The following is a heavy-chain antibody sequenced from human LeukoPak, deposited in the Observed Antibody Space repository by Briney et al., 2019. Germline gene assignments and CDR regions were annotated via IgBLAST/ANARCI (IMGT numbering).Heavy chain of an antibody. CDR2: ITWDGGST. CDR3: AKPYGRCTGGSCYRKGVYFDY. D-gene: IGHD2-15*01. CDR1: GFTFDDYA. Sequence: PGGSLRLSCAASGFTFDDYAMHWVRQAPGKGLEWVSLITWDGGSTYYADSVKGRFTISRDNSKNSLFLQMNSLRPEDTALYYCAKPYGRCTGGSCYRKGVYFDYWGQGTLVTVSS. V-gene: IGHV3-43D*03. J-gene: IGHJ4*02.